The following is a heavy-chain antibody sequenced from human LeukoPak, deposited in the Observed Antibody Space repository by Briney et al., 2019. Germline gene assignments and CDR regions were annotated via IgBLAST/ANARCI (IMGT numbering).Heavy chain of an antibody. V-gene: IGHV4-34*01. CDR2: INHSGST. CDR3: ARDSRFLANYYYYGMDV. D-gene: IGHD3-3*01. J-gene: IGHJ6*02. CDR1: GGSFSGYY. Sequence: TETLSLTCAVYGGSFSGYYWSWIRQPPGKGLEWIGEINHSGSTNYNPSLKSRVTISVDTSKNQFSLKLSSVTAADTAVYYCARDSRFLANYYYYGMDVWGQGTMVTVSS.